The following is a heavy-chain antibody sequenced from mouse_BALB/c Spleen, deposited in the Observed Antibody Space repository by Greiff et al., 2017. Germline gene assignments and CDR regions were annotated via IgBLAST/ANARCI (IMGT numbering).Heavy chain of an antibody. CDR1: GFTFSSFG. CDR3: TRRRFDGNYFAY. V-gene: IGHV5-17*02. Sequence: EVQLVESGGGLVQPGGSRKLSCAASGFTFSSFGMHWVRQAPEKGLEWVAYISSGSSTIYYADTVKGRFTISRDNPKNTLFLQMTSLRSEDTAMYYCTRRRFDGNYFAYWGQGTLVTVSA. CDR2: ISSGSSTI. D-gene: IGHD2-1*01. J-gene: IGHJ3*01.